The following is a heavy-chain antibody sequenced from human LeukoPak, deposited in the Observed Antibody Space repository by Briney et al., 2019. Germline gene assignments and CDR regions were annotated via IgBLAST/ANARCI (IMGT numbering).Heavy chain of an antibody. Sequence: GGSLRLYCAASGFTFSDYYMSWIRQAPGKGLEWVSYISSSSSYTNYADSVKGRFTIPRDNAKNSLYLQMNSLRAEDTAVYYCARKAIRGYVDYWGQGTLVTVSS. J-gene: IGHJ4*02. D-gene: IGHD5-18*01. V-gene: IGHV3-11*06. CDR3: ARKAIRGYVDY. CDR2: ISSSSSYT. CDR1: GFTFSDYY.